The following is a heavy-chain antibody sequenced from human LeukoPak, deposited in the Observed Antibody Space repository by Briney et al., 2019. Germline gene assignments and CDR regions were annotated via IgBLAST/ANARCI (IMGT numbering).Heavy chain of an antibody. CDR3: ARGLWQQLVPSDY. Sequence: PGGSLRLSCVVSGFTFSSYEMNWVRQAPGKGLEWVSSISSSSYIYYADSVKGRFTISRDNAKNSLYLQMNSLRAEDTAVYYCARGLWQQLVPSDYWGQGTLVTVSS. CDR2: ISSSSYI. CDR1: GFTFSSYE. J-gene: IGHJ4*02. V-gene: IGHV3-21*01. D-gene: IGHD6-13*01.